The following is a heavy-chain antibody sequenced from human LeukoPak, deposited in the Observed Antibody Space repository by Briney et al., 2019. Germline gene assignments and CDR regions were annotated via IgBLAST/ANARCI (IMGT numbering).Heavy chain of an antibody. CDR3: ARDQEAFDY. CDR2: IYPRDGST. Sequence: ASVKVSCKASGYSFTSNYIHWVRQALGQGLEWMGMIYPRDGSTSYAQKFQGRVTVTRDTSTSTVHMELSGLRSEDTAVYYCARDQEAFDYWGQETLVTVSS. V-gene: IGHV1-46*01. J-gene: IGHJ4*02. CDR1: GYSFTSNY.